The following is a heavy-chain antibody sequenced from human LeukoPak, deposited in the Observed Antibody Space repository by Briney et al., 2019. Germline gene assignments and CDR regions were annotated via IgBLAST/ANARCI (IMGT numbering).Heavy chain of an antibody. Sequence: PSGTLSLTCAVSGGSISSSNWWSWVRQPPGKGLEWIGEIYHSGSTNYNPSLKSRVTISVDTSKNQFSLKLSSVTAADTAVYYCARAPRWLTGDRGAFDIWGQGTMVTVSS. D-gene: IGHD7-27*01. J-gene: IGHJ3*02. V-gene: IGHV4-4*02. CDR3: ARAPRWLTGDRGAFDI. CDR1: GGSISSSNW. CDR2: IYHSGST.